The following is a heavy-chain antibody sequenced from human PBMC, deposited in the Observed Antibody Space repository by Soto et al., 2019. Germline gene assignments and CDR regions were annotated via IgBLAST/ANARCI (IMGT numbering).Heavy chain of an antibody. Sequence: GGSLRLSCAASGFTFSSYGMHWVRQAPGKGLEWVAVIWYDGSNKYYADSVKGRFTISRDNSKNTLYLQMNSLRAEDTAVYYCARDRGDEYPLTDFFDYWGQGTLVTVSS. CDR2: IWYDGSNK. CDR3: ARDRGDEYPLTDFFDY. D-gene: IGHD3-16*01. J-gene: IGHJ4*02. V-gene: IGHV3-33*01. CDR1: GFTFSSYG.